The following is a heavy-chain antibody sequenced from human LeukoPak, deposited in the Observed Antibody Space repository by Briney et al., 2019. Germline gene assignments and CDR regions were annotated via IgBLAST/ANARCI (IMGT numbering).Heavy chain of an antibody. CDR3: ARQGDIVVVTHDAFDI. J-gene: IGHJ3*02. Sequence: SETLSLTCTVSGGSISSSSYYWGWIRQPPGKGLEWIGGIYYSGSTYYNPSLKSRVTISVDTSKNQFSLKLSSVTAADTAVYYCARQGDIVVVTHDAFDIWGQGTMVTVSS. CDR2: IYYSGST. D-gene: IGHD3-22*01. V-gene: IGHV4-39*01. CDR1: GGSISSSSYY.